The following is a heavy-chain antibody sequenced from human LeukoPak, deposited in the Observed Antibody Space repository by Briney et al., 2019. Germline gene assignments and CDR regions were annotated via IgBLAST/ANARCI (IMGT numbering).Heavy chain of an antibody. D-gene: IGHD4-23*01. J-gene: IGHJ4*02. CDR3: ARVLGGGNSIHFDY. Sequence: ASVKVSCKASGYTFGTYDINWVRQATGQGLEWMGWTNPNTGNTGYAQKFQGRVTISSNSAMTTAYLELSSLRSEDTAVYFCARVLGGGNSIHFDYWGQGTLVTVPS. V-gene: IGHV1-8*03. CDR1: GYTFGTYD. CDR2: TNPNTGNT.